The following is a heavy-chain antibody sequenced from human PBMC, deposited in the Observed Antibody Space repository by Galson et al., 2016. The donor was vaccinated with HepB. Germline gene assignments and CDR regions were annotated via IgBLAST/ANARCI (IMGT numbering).Heavy chain of an antibody. D-gene: IGHD2-15*01. Sequence: SVKVSCKVSGGTFSKSAINWVRQAPGQGLEWMGGIIPKFHTPNYAQRFRGRVTITADNSTTTAYMELSSLSAEDTAVYYCARGIKVYYYGMDVWGQGTTVTVS. CDR1: GGTFSKSA. CDR3: ARGIKVYYYGMDV. V-gene: IGHV1-69*06. CDR2: IIPKFHTP. J-gene: IGHJ6*02.